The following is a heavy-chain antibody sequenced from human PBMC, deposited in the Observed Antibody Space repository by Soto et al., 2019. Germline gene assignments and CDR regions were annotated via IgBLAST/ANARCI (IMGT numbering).Heavy chain of an antibody. CDR1: GFVFKDSS. Sequence: GGSLRLSCVASGFVFKDSSIHWVRQASGKGLEWVGRIRDRAYNYATAYTASVKGRFTISRDDSTNTPYLQMNSLRTEDTAIYYCTRLISAAQDYWGQGTLVTVSS. D-gene: IGHD3-10*01. J-gene: IGHJ4*02. CDR2: IRDRAYNYAT. V-gene: IGHV3-73*01. CDR3: TRLISAAQDY.